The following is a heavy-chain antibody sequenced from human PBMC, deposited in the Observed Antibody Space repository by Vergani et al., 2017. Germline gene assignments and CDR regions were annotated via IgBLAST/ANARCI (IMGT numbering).Heavy chain of an antibody. CDR3: ARVPHIVVVVAATHDAFDI. J-gene: IGHJ3*02. Sequence: VQLVESGGGLVKPGGSLRLSCAASGFTFSNAWMSWIRQPPGKGLEWIGEINHSGSTNYNPSLKSRVTISVDTSKNQFSLKLSSVTAADTAVYYCARVPHIVVVVAATHDAFDIWGQGTMVTVSS. CDR2: INHSGST. D-gene: IGHD2-15*01. CDR1: GFTFSNAW. V-gene: IGHV4-34*01.